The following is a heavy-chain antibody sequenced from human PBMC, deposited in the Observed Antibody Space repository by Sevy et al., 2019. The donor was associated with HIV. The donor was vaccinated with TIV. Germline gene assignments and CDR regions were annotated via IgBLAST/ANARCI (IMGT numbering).Heavy chain of an antibody. CDR3: AATRESYYGNSGYFDF. CDR2: FDPEDGER. Sequence: ASVKVSCKVSGNTLTKLSTHWVRQAPGKGLEWMGSFDPEDGERIYAQKFQGRVTMTEDISTDTAYMDLSSLRSDDTAVYYCAATRESYYGNSGYFDFWGQGTLVTVSS. V-gene: IGHV1-24*01. J-gene: IGHJ4*02. D-gene: IGHD3-22*01. CDR1: GNTLTKLS.